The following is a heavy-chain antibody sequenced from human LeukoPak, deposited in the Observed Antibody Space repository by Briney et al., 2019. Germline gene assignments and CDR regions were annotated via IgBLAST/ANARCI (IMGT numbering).Heavy chain of an antibody. D-gene: IGHD1-26*01. Sequence: PGGSLRLSCAASGFTFSSHGMHWVRQAPGKGLEYLAAITSNGGTTYYANSVKGRFTISRDNSRNTLYLQMASLRAEDMAVYYCANTYGESYEGVFDSWGQGTLVTVS. V-gene: IGHV3-64*01. CDR2: ITSNGGTT. J-gene: IGHJ4*02. CDR3: ANTYGESYEGVFDS. CDR1: GFTFSSHG.